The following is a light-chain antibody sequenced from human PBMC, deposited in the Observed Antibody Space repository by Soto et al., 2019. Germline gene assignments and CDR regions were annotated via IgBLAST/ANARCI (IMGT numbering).Light chain of an antibody. CDR3: SSYTGSSTYVV. V-gene: IGLV2-14*01. J-gene: IGLJ2*01. CDR2: DAS. Sequence: QSALTQPASVSGSPGQSITISCTGTSSDVGGYNYVSWYQQHPGKAPKLMIYDASNRPSGVSNRFSGSKSANTASLTISGLQAEDEADYYCSSYTGSSTYVVFGGGTKLTVL. CDR1: SSDVGGYNY.